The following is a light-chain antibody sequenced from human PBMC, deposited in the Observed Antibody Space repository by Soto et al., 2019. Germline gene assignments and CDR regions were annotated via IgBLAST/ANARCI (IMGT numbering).Light chain of an antibody. Sequence: DISMKKSASALSASAGDRVTITCQASHDINNYLNWYQQKPGKAPKLLIFDATNLETGVPSRFSGGGSRTHFSFTISSLQPEDFATYYCHQYDSLLPPFGQGTRLEI. CDR1: HDINNY. CDR3: HQYDSLLPP. V-gene: IGKV1-33*01. J-gene: IGKJ5*01. CDR2: DAT.